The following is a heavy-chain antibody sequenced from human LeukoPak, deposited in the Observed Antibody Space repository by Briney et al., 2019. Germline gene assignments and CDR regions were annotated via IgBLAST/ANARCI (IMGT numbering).Heavy chain of an antibody. J-gene: IGHJ4*02. CDR1: GFTFSDHY. Sequence: PGGSLRLSCAASGFTFSDHYMDWVRQAPGKGLEWVGRSRNKVNSYTTEYAASVKGRFTISRDDSKNSLYLQMNSLKTEDTAVYYCARLGYCSGTKCYVIDYWGQGTQVTVSS. CDR2: SRNKVNSYTT. CDR3: ARLGYCSGTKCYVIDY. D-gene: IGHD2-2*01. V-gene: IGHV3-72*01.